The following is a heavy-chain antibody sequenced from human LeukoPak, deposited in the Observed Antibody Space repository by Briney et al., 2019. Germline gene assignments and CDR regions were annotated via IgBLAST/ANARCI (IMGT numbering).Heavy chain of an antibody. CDR3: AREDPQTTVPEGMDV. CDR2: IYYSGTT. V-gene: IGHV4-59*01. J-gene: IGHJ6*02. CDR1: GGSISHYY. D-gene: IGHD4-17*01. Sequence: PSETLSLTCTVSGGSISHYYRSWIRQSPGKGLEWIGYIYYSGTTNYNPSLKSRVTISVDTSRNQFSLQLRSVTAADTAVYYRAREDPQTTVPEGMDVWGQGTTVIVSS.